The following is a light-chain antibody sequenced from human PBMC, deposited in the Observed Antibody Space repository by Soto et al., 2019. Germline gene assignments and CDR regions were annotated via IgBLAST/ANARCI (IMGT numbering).Light chain of an antibody. CDR2: EVT. Sequence: QSVLTQPPSVSGAPGQRVTISCTGSSSNIGAGYDVHWYQQLPGTAPKLIIYEVTKRPSGVSTRFSGSKSGNTASLTISGLQAVEEDDYYCCSFADFTYVFGTGTKVTVL. CDR1: SSNIGAGYD. V-gene: IGLV1-40*01. CDR3: CSFADFTYV. J-gene: IGLJ1*01.